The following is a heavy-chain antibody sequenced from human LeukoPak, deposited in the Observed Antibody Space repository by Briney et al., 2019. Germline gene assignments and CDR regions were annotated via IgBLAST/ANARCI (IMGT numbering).Heavy chain of an antibody. V-gene: IGHV1-69*04. CDR1: GGTFSSYA. D-gene: IGHD2-2*01. J-gene: IGHJ6*02. CDR3: AREGCSSTSCYFGHYYYGMDV. CDR2: IIPILGIA. Sequence: SVKVSFTASGGTFSSYAISWVRQAPGQGLEWMGRIIPILGIANYAQKSQGRVTITADKSTSTAYMELSSLRSEDTAVYYCAREGCSSTSCYFGHYYYGMDVWGQGTTVTVSS.